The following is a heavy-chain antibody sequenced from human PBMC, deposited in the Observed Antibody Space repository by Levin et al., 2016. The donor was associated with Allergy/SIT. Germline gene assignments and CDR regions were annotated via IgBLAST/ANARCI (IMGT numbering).Heavy chain of an antibody. CDR3: ARHGAYGSDRYIDS. V-gene: IGHV4-39*01. CDR2: VYYGGST. Sequence: SETLSLTCLVSGGSVSTSNFYWGWIRQPPGKGLEWIGSVYYGGSTYYNPSLKSRVTMSVDTSNNQFSLKLSSVTASDTAVYYCARHGAYGSDRYIDSWGQGTLVTVPS. D-gene: IGHD3-10*01. J-gene: IGHJ4*02. CDR1: GGSVSTSNFY.